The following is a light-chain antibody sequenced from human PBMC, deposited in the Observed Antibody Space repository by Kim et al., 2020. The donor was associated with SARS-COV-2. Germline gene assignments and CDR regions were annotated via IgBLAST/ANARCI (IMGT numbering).Light chain of an antibody. CDR1: KLRDKF. J-gene: IGLJ3*02. Sequence: SVSPEQTASITCSVDKLRDKFACWYQQRPGKSPLLVIYQDNKRPSGIPERFSGSNSGNTETLTISGTQAMDEADYYCQAWDSSTAVFGGGTQLTVL. CDR2: QDN. CDR3: QAWDSSTAV. V-gene: IGLV3-1*01.